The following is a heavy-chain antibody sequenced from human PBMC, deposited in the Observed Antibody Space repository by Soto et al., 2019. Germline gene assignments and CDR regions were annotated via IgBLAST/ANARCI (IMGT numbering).Heavy chain of an antibody. CDR3: ARIIYVPYGGNSYFDY. Sequence: QVTLKESGPVLVKPTETLTLTCTVSGFSLSKARMGVSWIRQPPGKALEWLAHIFSNDEKSYSTSLKSRLTISKDTSKSQVFLTMTNMEPVDTATYYCARIIYVPYGGNSYFDYWGQGTLVTVSS. CDR1: GFSLSKARMG. CDR2: IFSNDEK. J-gene: IGHJ4*02. V-gene: IGHV2-26*01. D-gene: IGHD2-21*02.